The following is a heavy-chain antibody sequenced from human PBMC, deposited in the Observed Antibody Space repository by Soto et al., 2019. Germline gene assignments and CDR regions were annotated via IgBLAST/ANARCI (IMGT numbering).Heavy chain of an antibody. Sequence: SETLSLTCTVSGGSISSGGYYWSWIRQHPGKGLEWIGYIYYSGSTYYNPSLKSRVTISVDTSKNQFSLKLSSVTAADTAVYYCATSPQHRAYYPNWFDPWGQGTLVTVSS. D-gene: IGHD1-26*01. V-gene: IGHV4-31*03. J-gene: IGHJ5*02. CDR2: IYYSGST. CDR1: GGSISSGGYY. CDR3: ATSPQHRAYYPNWFDP.